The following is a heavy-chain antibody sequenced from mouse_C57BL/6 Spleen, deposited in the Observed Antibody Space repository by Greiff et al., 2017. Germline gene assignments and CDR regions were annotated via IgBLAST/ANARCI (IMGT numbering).Heavy chain of an antibody. V-gene: IGHV1-52*01. D-gene: IGHD2-12*01. J-gene: IGHJ4*01. CDR2: IDPSDSET. CDR3: ARRYSYAMDY. Sequence: QVQLQQPGAELVRPGSSVKLSCKASGYTFTSYWMHWVKQRPIQGLEWIGNIDPSDSETHYNQKFKDKATLTVDKSSSTAYMQLSSLTSVDSAVYYCARRYSYAMDYWGQGTSVTVSS. CDR1: GYTFTSYW.